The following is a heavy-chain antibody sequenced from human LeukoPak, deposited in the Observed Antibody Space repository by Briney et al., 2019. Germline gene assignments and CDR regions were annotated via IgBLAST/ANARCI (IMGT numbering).Heavy chain of an antibody. Sequence: SETLSLTCIVSGGSISSYYWSWIRQPPGKGLEWIGRIYTSGSTNYNPSLKSRVTISVDTSKNQFSLKLSSVTAADTAVYYCAARRADIVVVPAANGSDYWGQGTLVTVSS. CDR3: AARRADIVVVPAANGSDY. CDR2: IYTSGST. D-gene: IGHD2-2*01. J-gene: IGHJ4*02. V-gene: IGHV4-4*08. CDR1: GGSISSYY.